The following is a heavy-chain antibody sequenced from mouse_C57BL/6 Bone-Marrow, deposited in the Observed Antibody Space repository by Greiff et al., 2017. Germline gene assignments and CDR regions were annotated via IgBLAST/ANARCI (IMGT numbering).Heavy chain of an antibody. CDR3: TTRIYYYGSSYGARDY. J-gene: IGHJ4*01. D-gene: IGHD1-1*01. CDR1: GFNIKDDY. CDR2: IDPENGDT. Sequence: VQLQQSGAELVRPGASVKLSCTASGFNIKDDYMHWVKQRPEQGLEWIGWIDPENGDTEYASKFQGKATITADTSSNTAYLQLSSLTSEDTAVYYCTTRIYYYGSSYGARDYWGQGTSVTVSS. V-gene: IGHV14-4*01.